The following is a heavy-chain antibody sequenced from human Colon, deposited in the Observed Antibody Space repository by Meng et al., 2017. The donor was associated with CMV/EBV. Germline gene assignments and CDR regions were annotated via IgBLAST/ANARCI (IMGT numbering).Heavy chain of an antibody. D-gene: IGHD3-3*01. J-gene: IGHJ6*02. Sequence: SVTVSFKASGYTFTDYFMHWVRQAPGQGLEWMGWINPNTGGTNYAQKFQGTVTMTRDTSISTAYMELRRLRYDDTAVYYCARSRLTIFGVVIRYGMDVWGQGSTVTVSS. CDR1: GYTFTDYF. V-gene: IGHV1-2*02. CDR3: ARSRLTIFGVVIRYGMDV. CDR2: INPNTGGT.